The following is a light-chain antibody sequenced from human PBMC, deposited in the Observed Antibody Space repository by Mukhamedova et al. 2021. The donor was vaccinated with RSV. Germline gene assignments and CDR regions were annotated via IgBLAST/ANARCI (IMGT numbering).Light chain of an antibody. Sequence: SCRASQSVSSSYLAWYQQKPGQAPRLLIYGASSRATGIPDRFSGSGSGTDFTLTISRLEPEDFAVYYCQQYGSSPLTFGGGTKV. V-gene: IGKV3-20*01. J-gene: IGKJ4*01. CDR3: QQYGSSPLT. CDR1: QSVSSSY. CDR2: GAS.